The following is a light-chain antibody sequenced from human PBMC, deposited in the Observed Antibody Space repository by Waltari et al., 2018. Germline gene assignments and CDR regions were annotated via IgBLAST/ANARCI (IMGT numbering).Light chain of an antibody. V-gene: IGKV3-11*01. CDR3: QQRSTWPLFT. CDR2: DTS. CDR1: QCVTWY. J-gene: IGKJ4*01. Sequence: DIVLTQSPATLSLSPGERPTLSCRASQCVTWYLAWYKQRPGQCPRLLIYDTSNRANGIPARFSGSGSGTDFTLTISGLEPEDSAVYYCQQRSTWPLFTFGGGTKVEI.